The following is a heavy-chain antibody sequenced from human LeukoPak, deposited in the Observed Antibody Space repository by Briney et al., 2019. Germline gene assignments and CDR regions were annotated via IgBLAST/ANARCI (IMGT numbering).Heavy chain of an antibody. V-gene: IGHV3-23*01. D-gene: IGHD6-13*01. J-gene: IGHJ4*02. Sequence: GGSLGLSCAASGFTLSSYAMTWVRQAPGRGLEWVSSVDGGGGGTYYADSVKGRFTISRDNSKDTLYLQMNGLRAEDTAVHFCAKQSAGSAAWYSLHYDFWGQGTLVTVSS. CDR3: AKQSAGSAAWYSLHYDF. CDR1: GFTLSSYA. CDR2: VDGGGGGT.